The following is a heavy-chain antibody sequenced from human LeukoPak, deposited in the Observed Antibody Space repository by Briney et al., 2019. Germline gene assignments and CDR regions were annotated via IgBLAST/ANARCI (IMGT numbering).Heavy chain of an antibody. CDR3: ARHLRFLEWLLTSPPVS. D-gene: IGHD3-3*01. V-gene: IGHV4-39*01. CDR2: IYYSGST. J-gene: IGHJ4*02. Sequence: PSETLSLTCTVSGGSISSSSYYWGWIRQPPGKGLEWIGSIYYSGSTYYNPSLKSRVTISVDTSKNQFSLKLSSVTAADTAVYYCARHLRFLEWLLTSPPVSWGQGTLVTVSS. CDR1: GGSISSSSYY.